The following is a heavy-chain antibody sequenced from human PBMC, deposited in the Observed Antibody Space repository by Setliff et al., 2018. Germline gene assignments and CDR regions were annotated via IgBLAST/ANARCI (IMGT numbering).Heavy chain of an antibody. Sequence: GASVKVSCKASGYTFINYDINWVRQATGQGLEWMGWMNPNSGNTGYAQKFQGRVTMTRNTSISTAYMELGSLRSDDTAVYYCARSFYGCFNYWGQGTLVTVSS. J-gene: IGHJ4*02. CDR3: ARSFYGCFNY. CDR2: MNPNSGNT. D-gene: IGHD3-10*01. CDR1: GYTFINYD. V-gene: IGHV1-8*01.